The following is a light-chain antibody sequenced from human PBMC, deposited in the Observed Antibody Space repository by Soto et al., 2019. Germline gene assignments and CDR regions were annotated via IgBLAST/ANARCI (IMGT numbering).Light chain of an antibody. Sequence: SGLPQSPATLSLSPGERTTLSCRASQTVSSYLAWYQQKPGQAPRLLIYDASKRATGIPARFSGSGSGTDFTLTISRLEPEDFAVYYCQQFSSYPLTFGGGTKVDIK. V-gene: IGKV3-11*01. CDR1: QTVSSY. CDR3: QQFSSYPLT. J-gene: IGKJ4*01. CDR2: DAS.